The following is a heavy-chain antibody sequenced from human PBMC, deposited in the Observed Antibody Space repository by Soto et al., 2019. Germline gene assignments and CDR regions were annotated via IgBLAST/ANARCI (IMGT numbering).Heavy chain of an antibody. Sequence: ASVKVSCKASGGTFSSYAISWVRQAPGQGLEWMGGIIPIFGTANYAQKFQGRVTITADESTSTAYMELSSLRSEDTAVYYCGRAGTEVFIPPPFVYGGRETLVP. CDR1: GGTFSSYA. CDR2: IIPIFGTA. V-gene: IGHV1-69*13. D-gene: IGHD3-22*01. CDR3: GRAGTEVFIPPPFVY. J-gene: IGHJ4*02.